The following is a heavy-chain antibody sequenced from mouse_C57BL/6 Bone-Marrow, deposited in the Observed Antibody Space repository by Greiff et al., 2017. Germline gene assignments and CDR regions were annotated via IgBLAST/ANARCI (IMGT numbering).Heavy chain of an antibody. CDR3: ASSYYLDY. CDR2: IHPNSGST. V-gene: IGHV1-64*01. J-gene: IGHJ2*01. Sequence: QVQLKQPGAELVKPGASVKLSCKASGYTFTSYWMHWVKQRPGQGLEWIGMIHPNSGSTNYNEKFKSKATLTVVKSSSTAYMQLSSLTSEDSAVYYCASSYYLDYWGQGTTLTVSS. CDR1: GYTFTSYW.